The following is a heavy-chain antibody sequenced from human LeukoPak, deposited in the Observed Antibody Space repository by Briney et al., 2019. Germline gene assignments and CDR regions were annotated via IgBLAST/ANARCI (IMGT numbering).Heavy chain of an antibody. J-gene: IGHJ4*02. Sequence: GGSLRLSCAASGFTFSSYAMHWVRQAPGKGLEWVAVISYDGSNKYYADSVKGRFTISRDNSKNTLYLQMTSLRAEDTAVYYCASAHCSGGSCYDDYWGQGTLVTVSS. CDR2: ISYDGSNK. CDR3: ASAHCSGGSCYDDY. CDR1: GFTFSSYA. D-gene: IGHD2-15*01. V-gene: IGHV3-30*04.